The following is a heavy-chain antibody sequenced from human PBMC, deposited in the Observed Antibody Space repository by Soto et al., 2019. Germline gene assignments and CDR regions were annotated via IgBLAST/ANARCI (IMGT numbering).Heavy chain of an antibody. Sequence: SETLSLTCTVSGRTFSINADFWYLAWIRQPPGKGLEWIGSIDNGGNTYYNPPLKSRVIISADTSKNQFSLSLNSVTAADTAVYYCVHRSLLVAPTWGQGILVT. CDR3: VHRSLLVAPT. CDR2: IDNGGNT. J-gene: IGHJ4*02. V-gene: IGHV4-39*01. D-gene: IGHD2-21*01. CDR1: GRTFSINADF.